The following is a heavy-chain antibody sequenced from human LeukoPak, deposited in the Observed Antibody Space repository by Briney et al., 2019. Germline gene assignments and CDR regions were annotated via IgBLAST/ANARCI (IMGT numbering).Heavy chain of an antibody. Sequence: GASVKVSCKASDHTFTSYGISWVRQAPGQGLEWMGWISAYSGNTNYAQKLQGRVTMTTDTSTSTAYMELRSLRSDDTAVYYCARDGLGDYDSSGYYYVIRWGIDYWGQGTLVTVSS. V-gene: IGHV1-18*01. D-gene: IGHD3-22*01. CDR3: ARDGLGDYDSSGYYYVIRWGIDY. CDR1: DHTFTSYG. CDR2: ISAYSGNT. J-gene: IGHJ4*02.